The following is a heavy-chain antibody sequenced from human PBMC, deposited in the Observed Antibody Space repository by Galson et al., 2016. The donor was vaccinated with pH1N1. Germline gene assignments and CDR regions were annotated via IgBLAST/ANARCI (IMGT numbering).Heavy chain of an antibody. D-gene: IGHD4/OR15-4a*01. CDR2: INSDGSSR. CDR3: TRDRAFGDYGGASDI. CDR1: GFTFSRYW. Sequence: SLRLSCVASGFTFSRYWMHRVRQGPGKGLVWVSRINSDGSSRSHADSVEGRFTISRDNAKKTLYLQMNSLRAEDTGVYYCTRDRAFGDYGGASDIWGQGTMVTVSS. J-gene: IGHJ3*02. V-gene: IGHV3-74*01.